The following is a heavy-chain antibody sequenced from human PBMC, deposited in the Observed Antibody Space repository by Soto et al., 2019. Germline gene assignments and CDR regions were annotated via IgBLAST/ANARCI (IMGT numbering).Heavy chain of an antibody. V-gene: IGHV4-59*01. CDR2: IYYSGST. CDR3: ARHHPGDYVLTYYYYYGMDV. CDR1: GGSISSYY. Sequence: SETLSLTCTVSGGSISSYYWSWIRQPPGKGLEWIGYIYYSGSTNYNPSLKSRVTISVDTSKNQFSLKLGSVTAADTAVYYCARHHPGDYVLTYYYYYGMDVWGQGTTVTVSS. D-gene: IGHD4-17*01. J-gene: IGHJ6*02.